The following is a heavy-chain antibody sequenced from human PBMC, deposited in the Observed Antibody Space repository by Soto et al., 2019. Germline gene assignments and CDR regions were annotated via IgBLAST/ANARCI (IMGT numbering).Heavy chain of an antibody. Sequence: PGESLKISCKGSVYSFTSYWIGWLRQMPVKGLEWMGIIYPGDSDTRYSPSFQGQVTISADKSISTAYLQWSSLKASDTAMYYCARTPAARHAIFEYWGKGNLVTVSS. CDR3: ARTPAARHAIFEY. V-gene: IGHV5-51*01. D-gene: IGHD6-6*01. J-gene: IGHJ4*02. CDR1: VYSFTSYW. CDR2: IYPGDSDT.